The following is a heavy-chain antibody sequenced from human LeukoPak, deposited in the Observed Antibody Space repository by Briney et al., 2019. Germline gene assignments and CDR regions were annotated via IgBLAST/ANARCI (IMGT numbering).Heavy chain of an antibody. Sequence: SVKVSCKASGFTFTISAVQWVRQAHGQRLEWIGWIVVGSGNTNYAQKFQERVTITRDMSTSTAYMELSSLRSEDTAVYYCAVLTYYYDSSGSSDAFDIWGQGTMVTVSS. CDR3: AVLTYYYDSSGSSDAFDI. D-gene: IGHD3-22*01. CDR2: IVVGSGNT. CDR1: GFTFTISA. V-gene: IGHV1-58*01. J-gene: IGHJ3*02.